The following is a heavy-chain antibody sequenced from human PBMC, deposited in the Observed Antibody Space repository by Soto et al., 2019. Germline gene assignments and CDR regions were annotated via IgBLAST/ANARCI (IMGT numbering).Heavy chain of an antibody. J-gene: IGHJ6*02. D-gene: IGHD3-10*01. Sequence: SGTLSLTCTVSGGSISSGGYYWSWIRQPPGKGLEWIGEINHSGSTNYNPSLKSRVTISVDTSKNQFSLKLSSVTAADTAVYYCARVQAGSYYYYYGMDVWGQGTTVTVSS. CDR1: GGSISSGGYY. CDR3: ARVQAGSYYYYYGMDV. CDR2: INHSGST. V-gene: IGHV4-39*07.